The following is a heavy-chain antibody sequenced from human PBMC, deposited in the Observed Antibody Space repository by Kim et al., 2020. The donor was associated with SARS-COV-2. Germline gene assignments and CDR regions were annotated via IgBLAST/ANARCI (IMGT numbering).Heavy chain of an antibody. CDR1: GFTFDDYA. CDR2: ISGDGGST. Sequence: GGSLRLSCAASGFTFDDYAMHWVRQAPGKGLEWVSLISGDGGSTYYADSVKGRFTISRDNSKNSLYLQMNSLRTEDTALYYCAKSSDYYDSSGYHTLFDYWGQGTLVPVSS. D-gene: IGHD3-22*01. CDR3: AKSSDYYDSSGYHTLFDY. J-gene: IGHJ4*02. V-gene: IGHV3-43*02.